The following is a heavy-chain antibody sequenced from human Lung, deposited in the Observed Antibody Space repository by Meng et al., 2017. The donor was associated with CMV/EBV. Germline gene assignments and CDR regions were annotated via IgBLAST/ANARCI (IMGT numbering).Heavy chain of an antibody. J-gene: IGHJ6*02. CDR1: GFTFSDYY. CDR2: ISGSGTTT. V-gene: IGHV3-11*01. D-gene: IGHD2-2*02. Sequence: SCAVSGFTFSDYYMAWIRQAPGKGLEWVSYISGSGTTTYYADSVQGRFTISRDSAKNSLYLEMNSLRAEDTAVYYCARDCATTSCYNPINTYYYFYGLDVXGQGXTVTSP. CDR3: ARDCATTSCYNPINTYYYFYGLDV.